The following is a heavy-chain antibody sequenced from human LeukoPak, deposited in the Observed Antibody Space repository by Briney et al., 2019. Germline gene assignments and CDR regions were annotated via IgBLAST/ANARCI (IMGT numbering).Heavy chain of an antibody. D-gene: IGHD3-22*01. J-gene: IGHJ4*02. Sequence: SETLSLTCTVSGGAISGYYWSWIRQPAGKGLEWLGRVYSSGSTKYNPSLESRVTMSVDTSKNQFSLKLSSVTAADTAVYYCARDNYDSSGYSFDYWGQGTLVTVSS. CDR2: VYSSGST. CDR1: GGAISGYY. V-gene: IGHV4-4*07. CDR3: ARDNYDSSGYSFDY.